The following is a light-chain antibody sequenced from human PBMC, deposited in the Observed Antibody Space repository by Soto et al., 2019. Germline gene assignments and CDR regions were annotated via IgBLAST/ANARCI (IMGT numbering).Light chain of an antibody. V-gene: IGKV1-5*01. CDR2: HAP. CDR3: QQYSSYPT. CDR1: QGISNW. Sequence: DIQMTQSPSTLSASIGGTVTVACRASQGISNWLAWYQQKPGKAPKLLIFHAPSLESGVPSRFSGSGSGTEFTLTISSLQSDDFATYYCQQYSSYPTFGQGTKVDIK. J-gene: IGKJ1*01.